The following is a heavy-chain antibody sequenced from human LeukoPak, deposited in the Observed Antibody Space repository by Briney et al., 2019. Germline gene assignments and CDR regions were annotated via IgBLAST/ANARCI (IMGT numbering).Heavy chain of an antibody. CDR1: GFTFSSYA. D-gene: IGHD4-17*01. J-gene: IGHJ4*02. CDR2: ISGSGDTT. CDR3: AKVYGDGAYYFDY. V-gene: IGHV3-23*01. Sequence: GGSLRLSCAASGFTFSSYAMSWVRRAPGKGLEWVSTISGSGDTTYYADSVKGRFTISRDNSQNTLSLQMNSLTGEDTAVYDCAKVYGDGAYYFDYWGQGTLVTVSS.